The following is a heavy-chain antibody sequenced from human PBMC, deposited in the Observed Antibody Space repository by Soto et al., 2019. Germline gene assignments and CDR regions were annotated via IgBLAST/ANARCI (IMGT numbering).Heavy chain of an antibody. CDR1: GFTFSTYG. J-gene: IGHJ3*02. V-gene: IGHV1-18*01. D-gene: IGHD3-10*01. CDR3: ASHSFTMVRGIIGSPVDI. CDR2: IFVSNGST. Sequence: QVLLVQSGAEVKKPGASVRVSCKASGFTFSTYGISWVRQAPGQGLEWMGRIFVSNGSTHYAQNYQGRLTKTTERSTSIAYMELRSLRSDGTAVYYCASHSFTMVRGIIGSPVDIWGQGTMITVSS.